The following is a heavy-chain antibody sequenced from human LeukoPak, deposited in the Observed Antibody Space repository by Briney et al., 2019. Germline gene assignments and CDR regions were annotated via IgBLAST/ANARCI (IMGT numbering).Heavy chain of an antibody. CDR2: ISGSGGST. J-gene: IGHJ3*02. CDR3: AKGDMITFGGVIVVDAFDI. D-gene: IGHD3-16*02. V-gene: IGHV3-23*01. Sequence: GGSLRLSCAASGFTFSSYAMSWVRQAPGKGLEWVSAISGSGGSTYYADSVKGRFTISRDNSKNTLYLQMNSLRAEDTAVYYCAKGDMITFGGVIVVDAFDIWGQETMVTVSS. CDR1: GFTFSSYA.